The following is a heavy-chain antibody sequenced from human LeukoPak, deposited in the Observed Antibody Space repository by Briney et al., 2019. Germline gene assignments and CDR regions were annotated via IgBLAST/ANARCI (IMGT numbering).Heavy chain of an antibody. CDR1: GGTFSSYA. CDR2: IIPILGIA. D-gene: IGHD3-9*01. J-gene: IGHJ4*02. V-gene: IGHV1-69*04. CDR3: ARGPYDILTGSHPFDY. Sequence: SVKVSCKASGGTFSSYAISWVRQAPGQGLEWMGRIIPILGIANYAQKFQGRVTITADKSTSTAYMELSSLRSEDTAVYYCARGPYDILTGSHPFDYWGQGTLVTVSS.